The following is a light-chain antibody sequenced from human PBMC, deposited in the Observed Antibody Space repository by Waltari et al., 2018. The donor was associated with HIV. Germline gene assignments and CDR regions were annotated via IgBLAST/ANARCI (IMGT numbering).Light chain of an antibody. CDR2: GAS. J-gene: IGKJ4*01. Sequence: EIVLTQSPGTLSLSPGERATLSCRASQNVISNSLTWYQQIPGQAPRLLIYGASSRATGIPDFTLSITRLEPEDFAVYYCQQYGSSPLTFGGGTKVEIK. CDR1: QNVISNS. V-gene: IGKV3-20*01. CDR3: QQYGSSPLT.